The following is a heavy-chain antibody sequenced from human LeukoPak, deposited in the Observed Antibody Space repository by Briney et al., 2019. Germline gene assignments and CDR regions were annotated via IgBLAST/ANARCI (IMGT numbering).Heavy chain of an antibody. CDR1: TFTFTTYV. CDR3: VRWTRY. D-gene: IGHD3/OR15-3a*01. CDR2: ISSNGDNT. J-gene: IGHJ4*02. V-gene: IGHV3-64D*06. Sequence: SMRLSCSVSTFTFTTYVMHWVRQAHGKGMEYVSAISSNGDNTYYADSVKGRFTISRDNANYTLYLQIVSLSSFDSSVYYFVRWTRYWGQGTLGTVSS.